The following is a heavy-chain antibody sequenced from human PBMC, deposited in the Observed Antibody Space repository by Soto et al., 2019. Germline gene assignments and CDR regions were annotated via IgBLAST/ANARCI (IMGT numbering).Heavy chain of an antibody. Sequence: SETLSLTCTVSGGSISSSSYYWGWIRQPPGKGLEWIGSIYYSGSTYYNPSLKSRVTISVDTSKNQFSLKLSSVTAADTAVYYCARQSPHYYYYGMDVWGQGTTVTVSS. V-gene: IGHV4-39*01. CDR2: IYYSGST. J-gene: IGHJ6*02. CDR1: GGSISSSSYY. CDR3: ARQSPHYYYYGMDV.